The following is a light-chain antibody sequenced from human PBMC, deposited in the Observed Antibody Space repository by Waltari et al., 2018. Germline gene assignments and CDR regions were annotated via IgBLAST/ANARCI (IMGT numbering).Light chain of an antibody. CDR3: AAWGDGLRGPA. V-gene: IGLV1-47*01. Sequence: QSVLTQSPSVSETPGQKITISCSGSHSNIGHNFVNWYQPVPGTAPKLLIYENSQRPTGVPDRFSASKSGTSASLAISGLQSQDEADYYCAAWGDGLRGPAFGGGTKVTVL. CDR1: HSNIGHNF. J-gene: IGLJ2*01. CDR2: ENS.